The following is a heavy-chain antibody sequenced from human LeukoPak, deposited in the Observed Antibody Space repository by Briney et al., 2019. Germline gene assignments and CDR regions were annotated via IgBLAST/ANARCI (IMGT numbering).Heavy chain of an antibody. V-gene: IGHV4-38-2*01. J-gene: IGHJ4*02. CDR1: GYSISSGYY. D-gene: IGHD4-17*01. Sequence: PSETLSLTCAVSGYSISSGYYWGWIRQPPGKGLEWIGSIYHSVSTYYNPSLKSRVTISVDTSKNQFSLKLSSVTAADTAVYYCARGTIRYYFDYWGQGTLVTVSS. CDR2: IYHSVST. CDR3: ARGTIRYYFDY.